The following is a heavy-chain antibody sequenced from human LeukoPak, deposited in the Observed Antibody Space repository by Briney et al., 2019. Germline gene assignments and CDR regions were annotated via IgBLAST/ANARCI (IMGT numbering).Heavy chain of an antibody. CDR3: ARGPYDILTGYSVGRDYYYYYYMDV. Sequence: GGSLRLSCAASGFTFSSYAMHWVRQAPGKGLEWVAFIHYDGTNKYYADSLKGRFTISRDNSKNTLYLQMNSLRAEDTAVYYCARGPYDILTGYSVGRDYYYYYYMDVWGKGTTVTVSS. CDR1: GFTFSSYA. V-gene: IGHV3-30*02. D-gene: IGHD3-9*01. J-gene: IGHJ6*03. CDR2: IHYDGTNK.